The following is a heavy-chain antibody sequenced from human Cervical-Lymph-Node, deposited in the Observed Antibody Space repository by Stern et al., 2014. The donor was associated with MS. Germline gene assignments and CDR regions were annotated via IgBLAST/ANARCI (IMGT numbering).Heavy chain of an antibody. CDR2: ISYDGNLK. Sequence: VQLVESGGGVVQPGGSLRLPCVASGFSFSTYGMHWVRQAPGRGLEWLAIISYDGNLKYYADSVEGRFTISRDNSKNTLYLQMNNLRTEDSALYYCARGGGYSSAWAFDYWGQGTLVTVSS. CDR3: ARGGGYSSAWAFDY. CDR1: GFSFSTYG. D-gene: IGHD6-19*01. V-gene: IGHV3-30*03. J-gene: IGHJ4*02.